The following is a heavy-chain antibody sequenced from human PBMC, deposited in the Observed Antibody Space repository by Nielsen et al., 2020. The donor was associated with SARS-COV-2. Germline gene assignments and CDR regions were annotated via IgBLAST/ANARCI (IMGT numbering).Heavy chain of an antibody. CDR3: ARDHYQLLLAMDV. CDR1: GGTFSSYA. Sequence: SVKVSCKASGGTFSSYAISWVRQAPGQGLEWMGGIIPIFGTANYAQKFQGRVTITADESTSTAYMELSSLRSEDTAVYYCARDHYQLLLAMDVWGKGTTVTVSS. D-gene: IGHD2-2*01. J-gene: IGHJ6*04. CDR2: IIPIFGTA. V-gene: IGHV1-69*13.